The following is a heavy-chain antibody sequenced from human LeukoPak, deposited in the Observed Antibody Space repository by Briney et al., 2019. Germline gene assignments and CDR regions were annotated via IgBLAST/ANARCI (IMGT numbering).Heavy chain of an antibody. CDR1: GFTFSSYA. J-gene: IGHJ4*02. V-gene: IGHV3-23*01. CDR2: ISGSGGST. D-gene: IGHD3-22*01. CDR3: AKDGTPPDHYYDSSGYYLPDDYFDY. Sequence: GGSLRLSCAASGFTFSSYAMSWVRQAPGKGLEWVSAISGSGGSTYYADSVKGRFTISRDNSKNTLYLQMNSLRAEDTAVYYCAKDGTPPDHYYDSSGYYLPDDYFDYWGQGTLVTVSS.